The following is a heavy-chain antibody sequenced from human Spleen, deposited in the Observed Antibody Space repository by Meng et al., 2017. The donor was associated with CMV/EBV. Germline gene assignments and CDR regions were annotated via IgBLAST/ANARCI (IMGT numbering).Heavy chain of an antibody. CDR3: AKAGDDTLTGHSLPYHYYPMDV. CDR2: IRYDGSNK. J-gene: IGHJ6*02. Sequence: GESLKISCAASEFTFNTFNMHWVRQAPGKGLEWVTFIRYDGSNKFYADSVKGHFTISRDNSKNTLYLQMNSLRDEDTAVYYCAKAGDDTLTGHSLPYHYYPMDVWGQGTTVTVSS. V-gene: IGHV3-30*02. CDR1: EFTFNTFN. D-gene: IGHD3-9*01.